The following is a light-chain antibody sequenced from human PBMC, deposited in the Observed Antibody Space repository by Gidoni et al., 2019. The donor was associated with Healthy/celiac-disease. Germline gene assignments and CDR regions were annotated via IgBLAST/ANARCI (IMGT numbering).Light chain of an antibody. CDR1: QSVLYSSNNKNY. J-gene: IGKJ1*01. CDR2: WAS. V-gene: IGKV4-1*01. CDR3: QQYYSTPWT. Sequence: GERATINCKSSQSVLYSSNNKNYLAWYQQKPGQPPKLLIYWASTRESGVPDRFSGSGSGTDFTLTISNLQAEDVAVYYCQQYYSTPWTFGQGTKVEIK.